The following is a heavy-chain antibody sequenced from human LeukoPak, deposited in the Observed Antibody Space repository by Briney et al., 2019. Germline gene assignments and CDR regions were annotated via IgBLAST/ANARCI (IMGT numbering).Heavy chain of an antibody. CDR3: ARSPYYDILTGSRGTFDY. J-gene: IGHJ4*02. CDR1: GFSFSTSGVG. D-gene: IGHD3-9*01. Sequence: SGPTLVKPTQTLTLTSTFSGFSFSTSGVGVGWIRQPPGKALEWLALIYWDEDKRYRPSLKSRLTITKDTSKNQVVLTMTNMDPVDTATYYCARSPYYDILTGSRGTFDYWGRGILVTVSS. CDR2: IYWDEDK. V-gene: IGHV2-5*02.